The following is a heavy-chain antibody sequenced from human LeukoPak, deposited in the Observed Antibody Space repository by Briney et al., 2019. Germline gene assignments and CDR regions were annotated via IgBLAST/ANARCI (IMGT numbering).Heavy chain of an antibody. V-gene: IGHV4-59*08. J-gene: IGHJ5*02. Sequence: SETLSLTCTVSGDSISSYYWSWIRQPPGKGLEWIGCIYYSGSTNYNPSLKSRVTISVDTSKNQFSLKLRSVTAADTAIYYCSRYYYDTNSWFDPWGQGTLVTVSS. D-gene: IGHD3-22*01. CDR3: SRYYYDTNSWFDP. CDR1: GDSISSYY. CDR2: IYYSGST.